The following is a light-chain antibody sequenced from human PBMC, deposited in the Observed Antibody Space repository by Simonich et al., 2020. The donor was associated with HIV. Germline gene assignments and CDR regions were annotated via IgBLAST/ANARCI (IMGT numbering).Light chain of an antibody. Sequence: QSALTQPASVSGSPGQSITISFTRTRSDVGGYNLDSWYQQHPGKAPKLLISEGSKRPSGVSHRFSGSKSGNTASLTISGLQAEDEADYYCGSYTSSGTWVFGGGTKLTVL. J-gene: IGLJ3*02. V-gene: IGLV2-14*02. CDR3: GSYTSSGTWV. CDR2: EGS. CDR1: RSDVGGYNL.